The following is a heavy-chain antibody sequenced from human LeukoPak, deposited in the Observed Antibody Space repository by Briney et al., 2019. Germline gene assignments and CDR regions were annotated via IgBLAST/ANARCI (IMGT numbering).Heavy chain of an antibody. Sequence: GGSLRLSCAASGFTFSSYSMNWVRQAPGKGLEWVSYISSSSSTIYYADSGKGRFTISRDNAKNSLYLQMNSLRAEDTAVYYCARVYDSMDVWGKGTTVTVSS. D-gene: IGHD2-8*01. CDR2: ISSSSSTI. V-gene: IGHV3-48*04. CDR3: ARVYDSMDV. J-gene: IGHJ6*03. CDR1: GFTFSSYS.